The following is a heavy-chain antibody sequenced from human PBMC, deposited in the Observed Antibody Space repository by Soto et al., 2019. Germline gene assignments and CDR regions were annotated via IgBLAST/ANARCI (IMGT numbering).Heavy chain of an antibody. CDR3: ARGEGDIVVVPAAISLGFDP. V-gene: IGHV1-3*01. D-gene: IGHD2-2*01. CDR1: GYTFTSYA. J-gene: IGHJ5*02. CDR2: INAGNGNT. Sequence: ASVKVSCKASGYTFTSYAMHWVRQAPGQRLEWMGWINAGNGNTKYSQKFQGRVTITRDTSASTAYMELSSLRSEDTAVYYCARGEGDIVVVPAAISLGFDPWGQGTLVTVSS.